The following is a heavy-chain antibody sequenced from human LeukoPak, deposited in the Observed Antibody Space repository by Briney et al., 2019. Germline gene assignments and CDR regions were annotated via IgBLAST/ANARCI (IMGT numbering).Heavy chain of an antibody. CDR1: GFTFSRYW. V-gene: IGHV3-7*01. J-gene: IGHJ5*01. Sequence: GGSLRLSCAASGFTFSRYWMNWVRQAPGTGLEWVANIKQDGNEKYYVDSVKGRFSISRDNAKNSLYLQMDSLRAEDTAVYYCAKEGAYPIVTYDSWGQGALVTVSS. CDR3: AKEGAYPIVTYDS. CDR2: IKQDGNEK. D-gene: IGHD4-11*01.